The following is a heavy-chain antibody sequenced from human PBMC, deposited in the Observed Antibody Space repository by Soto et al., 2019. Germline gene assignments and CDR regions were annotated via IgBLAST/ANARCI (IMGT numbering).Heavy chain of an antibody. V-gene: IGHV3-74*01. CDR2: IKNDGSST. D-gene: IGHD5-12*01. CDR3: VRDRGYSGYDN. Sequence: EVPLVESGGGLVQPGGSLRLSCAASGFTFRSYWMHWVRQAPGKGLVWVSRIKNDGSSTSYADSVKGRFTSSRDNAKNTLYLQMNSLRAEDTAVYYCVRDRGYSGYDNWGQGTLVTVSS. CDR1: GFTFRSYW. J-gene: IGHJ4*02.